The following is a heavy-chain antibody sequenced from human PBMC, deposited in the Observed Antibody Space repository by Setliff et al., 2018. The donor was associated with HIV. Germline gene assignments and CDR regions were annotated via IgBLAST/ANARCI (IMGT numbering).Heavy chain of an antibody. CDR2: IHHSGTA. V-gene: IGHV4-39*01. D-gene: IGHD3-10*01. Sequence: SETLSLTCTVSGGSITRTPYYWGWTRPPPGKGLEWFGCIHHSGTAYDNPSLKSRVTISVDPSKNQILLRLSSVTAADTAVYYCARLSGGMVPNYWGQGTQVTVSS. CDR3: ARLSGGMVPNY. CDR1: GGSITRTPYY. J-gene: IGHJ4*02.